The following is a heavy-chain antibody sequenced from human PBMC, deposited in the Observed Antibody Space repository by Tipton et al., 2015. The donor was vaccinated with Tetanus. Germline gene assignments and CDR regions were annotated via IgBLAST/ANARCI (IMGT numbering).Heavy chain of an antibody. CDR2: IYPGDSDT. D-gene: IGHD2-8*01. V-gene: IGHV5-51*01. CDR3: ARAHCTDGVCNFDS. CDR1: GYIFTNYW. J-gene: IGHJ4*02. Sequence: QLVQSGGEVKKPGESLKISCKGSGYIFTNYWIGWVRQKPGKGLEWMGIIYPGDSDTRYSPSFQGQVTISVDKSINTAYLQWSSLKASDTSVFYCARAHCTDGVCNFDSWGQGALVTVAS.